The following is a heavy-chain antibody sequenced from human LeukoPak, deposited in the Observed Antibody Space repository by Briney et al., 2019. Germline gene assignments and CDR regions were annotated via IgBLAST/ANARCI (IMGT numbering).Heavy chain of an antibody. J-gene: IGHJ4*02. CDR1: GYSFTSYW. Sequence: GESLKISCKGSGYSFTSYWIGWVRQMPGKGLEWMGIIYPGDSDTRYSPSFQGQVTISADKSISTAYLQWSSLKASDTAMYYCARRGRIYCSGGSCHWGFDFWGQGTLVTVSS. CDR3: ARRGRIYCSGGSCHWGFDF. CDR2: IYPGDSDT. D-gene: IGHD2-15*01. V-gene: IGHV5-51*01.